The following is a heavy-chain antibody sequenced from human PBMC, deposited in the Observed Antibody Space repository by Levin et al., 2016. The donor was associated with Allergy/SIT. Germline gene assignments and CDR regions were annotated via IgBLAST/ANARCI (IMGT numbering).Heavy chain of an antibody. Sequence: GESLKISCEASGFPFRDYPMTWVRQAPGKGLEWVANIKQDGSEKYYVDSMKGRFTISRDNAKNSLYLQMNSLRAEDTAVYYCARVRCTSTSCFPDYWGQGTLVTVSS. CDR1: GFPFRDYP. J-gene: IGHJ4*02. CDR2: IKQDGSEK. V-gene: IGHV3-7*01. CDR3: ARVRCTSTSCFPDY. D-gene: IGHD2-2*01.